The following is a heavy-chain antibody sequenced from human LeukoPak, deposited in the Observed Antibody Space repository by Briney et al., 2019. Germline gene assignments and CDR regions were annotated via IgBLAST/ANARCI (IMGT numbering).Heavy chain of an antibody. Sequence: GGSLRLSCAASGFTFSSYAMSWVRQAPGKGLEWVSAISGSGGSTYYADSVKGRFTITRDSAKDTLYLQMNSLRAEDTAVYYCARGTGNYYGYWGQGTLVTVSS. CDR2: ISGSGGST. CDR1: GFTFSSYA. CDR3: ARGTGNYYGY. D-gene: IGHD3/OR15-3a*01. V-gene: IGHV3-23*01. J-gene: IGHJ4*02.